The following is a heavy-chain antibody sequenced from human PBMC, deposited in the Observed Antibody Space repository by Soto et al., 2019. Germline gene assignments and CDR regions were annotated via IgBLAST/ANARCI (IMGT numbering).Heavy chain of an antibody. CDR3: ARFLCFSPTCTRGMDV. D-gene: IGHD2-8*01. CDR2: IYPFDSDT. CDR1: GVTFANYW. V-gene: IGHV5-51*01. J-gene: IGHJ6*02. Sequence: GVSLEMSCQGSGVTFANYWIAWLRQMPGKGLEWMGIIYPFDSDTRYSPSFEGQVSISADLSNNTAYLQWSSLKASDTAMYYCARFLCFSPTCTRGMDVWGQGTAVTVS.